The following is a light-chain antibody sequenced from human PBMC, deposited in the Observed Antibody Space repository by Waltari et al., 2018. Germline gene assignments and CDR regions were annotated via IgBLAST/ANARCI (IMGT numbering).Light chain of an antibody. V-gene: IGKV3-15*01. J-gene: IGKJ5*01. CDR2: EAP. CDR1: QSVSSN. Sequence: EIVMTHAPATLSVSPGERATLSCRASQSVSSNLAWYQQKPGQSPSPLIYEAPTRATSIPARLRGSGSGTDFTLTISSLQSEDSAVYYCQQYNHWPPITFGQGTRLEIK. CDR3: QQYNHWPPIT.